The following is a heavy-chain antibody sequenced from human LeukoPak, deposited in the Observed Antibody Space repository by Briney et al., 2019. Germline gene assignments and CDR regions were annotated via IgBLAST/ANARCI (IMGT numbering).Heavy chain of an antibody. Sequence: KPSETLSLTCTVSGGSISSYYWSWIRQPPGEGLEWIGYIYYSGSTNYNPSLKSRVTISVDTSKNQFSLKLSSVTAADTAVYYCARGTMVRGVIDHYYFDYWGQGTLVTVSS. CDR1: GGSISSYY. D-gene: IGHD3-10*01. CDR2: IYYSGST. J-gene: IGHJ4*02. V-gene: IGHV4-59*01. CDR3: ARGTMVRGVIDHYYFDY.